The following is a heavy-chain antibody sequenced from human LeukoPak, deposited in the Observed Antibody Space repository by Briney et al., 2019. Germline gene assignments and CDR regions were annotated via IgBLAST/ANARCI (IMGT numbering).Heavy chain of an antibody. CDR3: ARSMVTIPIPGGY. CDR2: INSDGSST. Sequence: SXXLSXXASGFTXSSYWMHWVRQAPGKGLVWVSRINSDGSSTSYADSVKGRFTISRDNAKNTLYLQMNSLRAEDTAVYYCARSMVTIPIPGGYWGQGTLVTVSS. V-gene: IGHV3-74*01. CDR1: GFTXSSYW. J-gene: IGHJ4*02. D-gene: IGHD5-24*01.